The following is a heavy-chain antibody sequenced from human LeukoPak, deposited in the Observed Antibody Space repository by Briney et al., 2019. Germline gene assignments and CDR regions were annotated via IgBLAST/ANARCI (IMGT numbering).Heavy chain of an antibody. CDR1: GYTFTGYY. Sequence: ASVKVSCKASGYTFTGYYMHWVRQAPGQGLEWMGWINPNSGGTNYAQKFQGGVTMTRDTSISTAYMELSRLRSDDTAVYYCARSPDRYCSGGSCYLNAFDIWGQGTMVTVSS. D-gene: IGHD2-15*01. CDR3: ARSPDRYCSGGSCYLNAFDI. V-gene: IGHV1-2*02. CDR2: INPNSGGT. J-gene: IGHJ3*02.